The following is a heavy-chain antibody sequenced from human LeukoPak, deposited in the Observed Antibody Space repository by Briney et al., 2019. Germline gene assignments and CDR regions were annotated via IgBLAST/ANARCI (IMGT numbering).Heavy chain of an antibody. CDR3: ASMGATGYFQH. Sequence: GGSLRLSCAASGFTFSSYEMNWVRQAPGKGLEWVSYISSSGSTIYYADSVKGRFIISRDNAKNSLYLQMNSLRAEDTAVYYCASMGATGYFQHWGQGTLVTVSS. V-gene: IGHV3-48*03. D-gene: IGHD1-26*01. J-gene: IGHJ1*01. CDR2: ISSSGSTI. CDR1: GFTFSSYE.